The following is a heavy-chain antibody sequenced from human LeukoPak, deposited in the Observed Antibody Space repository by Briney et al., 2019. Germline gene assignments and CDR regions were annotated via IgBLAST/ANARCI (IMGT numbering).Heavy chain of an antibody. V-gene: IGHV3-23*01. CDR1: GFTFDNYG. Sequence: GGSLRLSCAASGFTFDNYGIGWVRQAPGKGLEWVSGISGSGGRTYYADSVKGRFTISRVNSKNTLFLQLNSLGVEDTATYYCAIPTCSGSGYCSTSDPFHTWGQGTMVTVSS. CDR2: ISGSGGRT. J-gene: IGHJ3*02. D-gene: IGHD2-2*03. CDR3: AIPTCSGSGYCSTSDPFHT.